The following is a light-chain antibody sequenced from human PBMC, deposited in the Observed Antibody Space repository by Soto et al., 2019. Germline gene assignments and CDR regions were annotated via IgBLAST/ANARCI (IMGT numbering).Light chain of an antibody. CDR3: QQRSCCPLP. J-gene: IGKJ5*01. Sequence: EIVLTQSPGTLSLSPGERATLSCRASQSVSSYLGWYQQKPGQAPRLLIYDTSNRATGIPARFSGSGSGTDFTLTISSLEPEDFAISYCQQRSCCPLPCGQGTRLEIK. CDR2: DTS. CDR1: QSVSSY. V-gene: IGKV3-11*01.